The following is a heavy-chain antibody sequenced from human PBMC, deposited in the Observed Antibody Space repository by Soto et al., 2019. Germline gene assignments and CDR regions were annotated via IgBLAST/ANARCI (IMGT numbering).Heavy chain of an antibody. CDR1: GFSVSSHY. D-gene: IGHD3-16*01. V-gene: IGHV3-53*02. Sequence: EVQLVETGGGLTQPGGSLRLSCAASGFSVSSHYMNWFRQAPGKGLEWVSIIYNGGNTYYADSVKGRFTISRGDSKNTLYLQMNSLRAEDTAVYYCARDSYVSLWGRGTLVTVSS. J-gene: IGHJ2*01. CDR2: IYNGGNT. CDR3: ARDSYVSL.